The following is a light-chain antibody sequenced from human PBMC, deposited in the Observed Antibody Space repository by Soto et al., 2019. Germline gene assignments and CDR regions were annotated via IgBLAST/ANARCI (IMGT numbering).Light chain of an antibody. CDR1: QSISSTQ. J-gene: IGKJ1*01. CDR3: QQYGSSQAWT. V-gene: IGKV3-20*01. Sequence: ELVLTQSPDTLTLSPGQRATLSCRASQSISSTQLVWYQQKPGQAPTLLIFGASRRATGIPHRFSGSWSGADFTLTISGLEPEDLAVYYGQQYGSSQAWTVGLWTKVEIK. CDR2: GAS.